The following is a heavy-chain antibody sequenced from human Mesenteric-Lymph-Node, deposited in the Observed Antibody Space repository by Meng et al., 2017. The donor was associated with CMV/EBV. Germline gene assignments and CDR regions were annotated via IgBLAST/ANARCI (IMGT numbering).Heavy chain of an antibody. J-gene: IGHJ6*02. Sequence: GESLKISCAASGFTFSSYGMSWVRQAPGKGLEWVSSIYSGRYTYYPDSVKGRFTISSDDSKNTLYLQMNSLRDEDTAIYFCGAIYDMDVWGQGTTVTVSS. CDR1: GFTFSSYG. D-gene: IGHD1-26*01. CDR2: IYSGRYT. CDR3: GAIYDMDV. V-gene: IGHV3-66*02.